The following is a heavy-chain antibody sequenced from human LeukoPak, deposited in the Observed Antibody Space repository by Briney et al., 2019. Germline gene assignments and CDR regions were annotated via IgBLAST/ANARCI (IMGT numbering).Heavy chain of an antibody. D-gene: IGHD2-2*01. V-gene: IGHV3-23*01. CDR3: AKGIVVVPAAIDY. J-gene: IGHJ4*02. CDR2: ISGSGGST. Sequence: PGGSLRLSCAASGFTFSSYAMSWVRQAPGKGLEWVSAISGSGGSTYYADSVKGRFTISRGNSKNTLYLQMNSLRAEDTAVYYCAKGIVVVPAAIDYWGQGTLVTVSS. CDR1: GFTFSSYA.